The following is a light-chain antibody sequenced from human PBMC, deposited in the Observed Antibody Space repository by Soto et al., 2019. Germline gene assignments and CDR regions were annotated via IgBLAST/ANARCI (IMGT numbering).Light chain of an antibody. V-gene: IGKV2D-29*01. CDR3: LQTIPIPHT. CDR2: EVS. J-gene: IGKJ2*01. Sequence: DIVMTQTPLSLSVTPGQPASISCKSSQSLLHSDGRTYVFWYLQKPGQPPQLLIYEVSNRFSGVPDSFSGSGSGTDFSLKISRVEPEDVGVYYCLQTIPIPHTFGQGTKLDIK. CDR1: QSLLHSDGRTY.